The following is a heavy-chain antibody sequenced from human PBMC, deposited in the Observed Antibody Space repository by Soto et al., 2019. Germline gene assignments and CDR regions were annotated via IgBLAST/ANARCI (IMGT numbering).Heavy chain of an antibody. CDR3: ARARGAIFGVVIRNWFNP. V-gene: IGHV4-4*02. D-gene: IGHD3-3*01. J-gene: IGHJ5*02. CDR2: IYHNGST. CDR1: GDSITSANW. Sequence: XATLSLSCAVPGDSITSANWWSWFRQSPRKGLEWLGEIYHNGSTNYNPSLKSRVAISVDKAKNQFSLKLTSVTAADTAVYYCARARGAIFGVVIRNWFNPWGQGTLVTVSS.